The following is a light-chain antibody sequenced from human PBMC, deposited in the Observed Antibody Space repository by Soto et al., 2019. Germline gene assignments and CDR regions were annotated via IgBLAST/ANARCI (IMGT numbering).Light chain of an antibody. V-gene: IGKV3-11*01. J-gene: IGKJ3*01. CDR2: DTS. CDR3: QQRSNWPLT. Sequence: ELVLTQSPATLSLSPGERATLSCRASQSVSSYLAWYQQKPGQAPRLLIYDTSNRATGIPARFSGSGSGTDFTLTISSLEPEDFAIYYCQQRSNWPLTFGPGTKLDIK. CDR1: QSVSSY.